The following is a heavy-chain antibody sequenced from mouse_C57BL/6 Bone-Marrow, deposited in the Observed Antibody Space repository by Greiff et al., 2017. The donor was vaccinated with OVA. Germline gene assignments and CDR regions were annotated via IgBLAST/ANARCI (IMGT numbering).Heavy chain of an antibody. V-gene: IGHV1-54*01. J-gene: IGHJ4*01. D-gene: IGHD1-1*01. CDR1: GYAFTNYL. Sequence: QVQLKESGAELVRPGTSVKVSCKASGYAFTNYLIEWVKQRPGQGLEWIGVINPGSGGTNYNEKFKGKATLTADKSSSTAYMQLSSLTSEESAVYFCAGRDYGSRRSPDAMDYWGQGTSVTVSS. CDR2: INPGSGGT. CDR3: AGRDYGSRRSPDAMDY.